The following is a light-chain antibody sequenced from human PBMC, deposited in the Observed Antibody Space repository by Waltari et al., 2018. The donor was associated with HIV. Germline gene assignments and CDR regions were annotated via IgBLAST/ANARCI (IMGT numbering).Light chain of an antibody. CDR1: QSVSSN. CDR2: GAS. Sequence: IVMMQSPATLSVSPGERATLSCRASQSVSSNLAWYQQNPGQAPRLLIYGASTRATGIPARFSGSGSGTEFTLTISSLQSEDFAVYYCQQYYNWPPLTFGGGTKVEIK. CDR3: QQYYNWPPLT. V-gene: IGKV3D-15*01. J-gene: IGKJ4*01.